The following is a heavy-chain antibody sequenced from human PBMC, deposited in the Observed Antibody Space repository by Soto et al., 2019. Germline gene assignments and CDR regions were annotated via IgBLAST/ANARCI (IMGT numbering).Heavy chain of an antibody. D-gene: IGHD6-6*01. CDR2: INPNSGGT. CDR3: ETDSTSSENCFDY. V-gene: IGHV1-2*02. J-gene: IGHJ4*01. CDR1: GYTCTGYY. Sequence: GASVKVSCKASGYTCTGYYMHWVRQAPGQGLEWMGWINPNSGGTNYAQKFQGRVTMTRDTSISTAYMELSRLRSDDTAVYYCETDSTSSENCFDYWGHGTVATV.